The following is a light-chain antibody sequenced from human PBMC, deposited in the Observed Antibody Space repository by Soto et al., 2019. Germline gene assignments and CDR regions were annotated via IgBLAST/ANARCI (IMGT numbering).Light chain of an antibody. J-gene: IGKJ5*01. V-gene: IGKV3-15*01. CDR2: GAS. CDR1: QSVSSG. CDR3: QQYNNWPSIT. Sequence: EMVMTQSPATLSVSPGERATLSCRASQSVSSGLAWYQQKPGQTPRLLIYGASTRATGIPARFSGSGSGTEFTLTISSLQSEDFAVYYCQQYNNWPSITFGQGTRLEIK.